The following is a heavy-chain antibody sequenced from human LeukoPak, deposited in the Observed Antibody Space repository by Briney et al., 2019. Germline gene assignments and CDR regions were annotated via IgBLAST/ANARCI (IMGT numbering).Heavy chain of an antibody. J-gene: IGHJ4*02. CDR1: GYTFTGYY. CDR3: ARKGPYYDY. Sequence: ASVKVSCKASGYTFTGYYVHWVRQAPGQGLEWMGWINPNSGGTNYAQKFQGRVTMTRDTSISTVYMELSSLRSDDTAVYYCARKGPYYDYWAREPWSPSPQ. V-gene: IGHV1-2*02. CDR2: INPNSGGT.